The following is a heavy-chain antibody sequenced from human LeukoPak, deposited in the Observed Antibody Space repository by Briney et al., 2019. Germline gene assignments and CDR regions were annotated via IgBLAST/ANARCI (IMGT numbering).Heavy chain of an antibody. Sequence: SGTLSLTCAVSGGSISSSNWWSWVRRPPGKGLEWIGEIYHSGSTNYNPSLKSRVTISVDTSKNQFSLRLKSVTAADTAVYYCWRPHCSNSVCSSSRVDFWGQGTLVTVSS. CDR2: IYHSGST. D-gene: IGHD2-8*01. CDR3: WRPHCSNSVCSSSRVDF. J-gene: IGHJ4*02. V-gene: IGHV4-4*02. CDR1: GGSISSSNW.